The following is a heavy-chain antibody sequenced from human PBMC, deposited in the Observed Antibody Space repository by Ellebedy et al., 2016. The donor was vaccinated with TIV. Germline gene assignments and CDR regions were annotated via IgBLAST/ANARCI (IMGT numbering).Heavy chain of an antibody. D-gene: IGHD2-8*02. J-gene: IGHJ4*02. CDR2: ISVSGDTT. CDR1: GFTFRYYA. Sequence: PGGSLRLSFAASGFTFRYYAMSWVRQAPGKGLAWVSTISVSGDTTYYADSVKGRFTISRDDSQNTLFLQMNNLRTEDTAVYYCAKELRGGVSRYFDSWGQGTLVTVSS. V-gene: IGHV3-23*01. CDR3: AKELRGGVSRYFDS.